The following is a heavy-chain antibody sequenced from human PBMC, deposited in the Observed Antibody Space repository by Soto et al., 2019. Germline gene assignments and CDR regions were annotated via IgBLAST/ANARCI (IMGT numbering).Heavy chain of an antibody. Sequence: PSETLSLTCAVSGGSISSSNWWSWVRQPPGKGLEWIGEIYHSGSTNYNPSLKSRATISVDKSKNQFSLKLSSVTAADTAVYYCARDLEYYYGSGTNWFDPWGQGTLVTVSS. CDR1: GGSISSSNW. CDR3: ARDLEYYYGSGTNWFDP. J-gene: IGHJ5*02. V-gene: IGHV4-4*02. CDR2: IYHSGST. D-gene: IGHD3-10*01.